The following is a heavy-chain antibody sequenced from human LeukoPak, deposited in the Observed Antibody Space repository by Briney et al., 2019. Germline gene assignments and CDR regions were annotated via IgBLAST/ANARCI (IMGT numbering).Heavy chain of an antibody. V-gene: IGHV4-59*08. CDR2: IYYSGST. CDR1: GGSISSYY. J-gene: IGHJ4*02. D-gene: IGHD6-19*01. CDR3: ARLSSGWYSNYFDY. Sequence: SETLSLTCTVSGGSISSYYWSWIRQPPGKGLEWIGYIYYSGSTNYNPSLKSRVTISVDTSKNQFSLKLSSVTAADTAVYYCARLSSGWYSNYFDYWGQGTLVTVSS.